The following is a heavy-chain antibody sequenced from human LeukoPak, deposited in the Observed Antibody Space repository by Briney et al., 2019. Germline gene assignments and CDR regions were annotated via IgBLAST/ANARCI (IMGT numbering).Heavy chain of an antibody. V-gene: IGHV3-7*04. CDR2: IKQDGSEK. CDR3: ARDSSSYYYYGMDV. D-gene: IGHD6-13*01. CDR1: GFTFNSYW. J-gene: IGHJ6*04. Sequence: GGSLRLSCAASGFTFNSYWMSWVRQAPGKGREGVANIKQDGSEKYYVDSVKGRFTISRDNAKNSLYLQMNSLRAEDTAVYYCARDSSSYYYYGMDVWGKGTTVTVSS.